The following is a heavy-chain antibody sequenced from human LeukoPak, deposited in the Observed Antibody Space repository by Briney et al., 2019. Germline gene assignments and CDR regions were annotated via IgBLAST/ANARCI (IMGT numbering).Heavy chain of an antibody. D-gene: IGHD3-9*01. V-gene: IGHV1-8*01. CDR1: GYTFTSYD. CDR2: MNPNSGNT. Sequence: GGSLRLSCAASGYTFTSYDINWVRQATGQGLEWMGWMNPNSGNTGYAQKFQGRVTMTRNTSISTAYMELSSLRSEDTAVYYCARSNYDILTVYGMDVWGQGTTVTVSS. J-gene: IGHJ6*02. CDR3: ARSNYDILTVYGMDV.